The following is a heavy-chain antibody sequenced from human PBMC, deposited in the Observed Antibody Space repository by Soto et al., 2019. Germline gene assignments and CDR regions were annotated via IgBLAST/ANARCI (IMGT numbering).Heavy chain of an antibody. CDR1: GYTFTGYY. J-gene: IGHJ4*02. D-gene: IGHD3-16*02. V-gene: IGHV1-2*02. Sequence: GASVKVSCKASGYTFTGYYMHWVRQAPGQGLEWMGWINPNSGGTNYAQKFQGRVTMTRGTSISTAYMELSRLRSDDTAVYYCARALHVWGSYRLAYWGQGTLVTVSS. CDR2: INPNSGGT. CDR3: ARALHVWGSYRLAY.